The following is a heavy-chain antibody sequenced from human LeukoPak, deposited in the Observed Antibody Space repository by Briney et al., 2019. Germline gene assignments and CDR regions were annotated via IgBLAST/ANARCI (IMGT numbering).Heavy chain of an antibody. CDR3: ASSSMYYGSGSYDY. D-gene: IGHD3-10*01. Sequence: SETLSLTCTVSGGSISSYYWSWIRQPPGKGLEGIGYIYYSGSTNYNPSLKSRVTISVDTSKNQFSLKLSSVTAADTAVYYCASSSMYYGSGSYDYWGQGTLVTVSS. CDR2: IYYSGST. V-gene: IGHV4-59*01. CDR1: GGSISSYY. J-gene: IGHJ4*02.